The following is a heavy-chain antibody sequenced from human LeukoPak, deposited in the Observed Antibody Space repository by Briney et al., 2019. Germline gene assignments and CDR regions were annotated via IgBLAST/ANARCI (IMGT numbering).Heavy chain of an antibody. J-gene: IGHJ4*02. Sequence: GESLKISGQRFGYRFTSFWLGWVRQLPGKGLEWMGIFYPGDSATRYSPSFQGQVTISADKSIGTAYLQWSSLKASDTAMYYCARLDRKKYCSGGSCYHPSGYWGQGTLVTVSS. D-gene: IGHD2-15*01. V-gene: IGHV5-51*01. CDR3: ARLDRKKYCSGGSCYHPSGY. CDR2: FYPGDSAT. CDR1: GYRFTSFW.